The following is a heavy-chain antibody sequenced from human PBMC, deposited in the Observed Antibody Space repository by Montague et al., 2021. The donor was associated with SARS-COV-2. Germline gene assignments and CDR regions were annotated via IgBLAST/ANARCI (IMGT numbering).Heavy chain of an antibody. D-gene: IGHD1-1*01. Sequence: CAISGDSVSSISATCNWVRQSPSRRLEWLGRTYYSSKWYNDYSVSVRGRVTINPDTSNNQFSLQLNSVTPEDTAIYYCTSGREGNYNVMDVWGQGTAVTVSS. V-gene: IGHV6-1*01. J-gene: IGHJ6*02. CDR3: TSGREGNYNVMDV. CDR1: GDSVSSISAT. CDR2: TYYSSKWYN.